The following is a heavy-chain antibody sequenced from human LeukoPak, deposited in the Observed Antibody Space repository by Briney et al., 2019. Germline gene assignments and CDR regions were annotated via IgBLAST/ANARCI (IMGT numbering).Heavy chain of an antibody. Sequence: GGSLRLSCAASGFTFSSYGMHWVRQAPGKGLEWVAVISYDGSNKYYADSVKSRFTISRDNSKNTLYLQMNSLRAEDTAVYYCAKAIAAAASYYYYGMDVWGQGTTVTVSS. CDR3: AKAIAAAASYYYYGMDV. CDR2: ISYDGSNK. V-gene: IGHV3-30*18. CDR1: GFTFSSYG. D-gene: IGHD6-13*01. J-gene: IGHJ6*02.